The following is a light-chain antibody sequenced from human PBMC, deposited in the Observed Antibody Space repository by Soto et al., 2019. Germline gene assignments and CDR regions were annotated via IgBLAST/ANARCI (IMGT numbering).Light chain of an antibody. CDR1: SGSIANNY. CDR2: GDT. V-gene: IGLV6-57*04. J-gene: IGLJ2*01. CDR3: QSYGV. Sequence: NFMLTQPHSVSESPGKTVTISCTRSSGSIANNYVQWYQQRPDSAPATLIYGDTLRPSGVPDRFSGSIDTSSNSASLTISGLKTEDEADYYCQSYGVFGGRTKLTVL.